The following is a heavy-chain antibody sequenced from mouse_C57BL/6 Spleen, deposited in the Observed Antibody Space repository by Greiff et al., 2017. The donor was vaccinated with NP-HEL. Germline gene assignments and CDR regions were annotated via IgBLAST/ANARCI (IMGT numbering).Heavy chain of an antibody. CDR3: ARGGDSSGTEGFAY. V-gene: IGHV8-12*01. J-gene: IGHJ3*01. D-gene: IGHD3-2*02. Sequence: QVTLKESGPGILQSSQTLSLTCSFSGSSLSTSGMGVSWIRQPSGKGLEWLAHIYWDDDKRYNPSLKSRLTISKDTSRNQVFLKITSVDTADTATYYCARGGDSSGTEGFAYWGQGTLVTVSA. CDR1: GSSLSTSGMG. CDR2: IYWDDDK.